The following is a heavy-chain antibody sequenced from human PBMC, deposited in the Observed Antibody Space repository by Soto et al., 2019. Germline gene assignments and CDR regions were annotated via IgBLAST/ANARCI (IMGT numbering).Heavy chain of an antibody. CDR1: GCSISSYY. D-gene: IGHD2-21*02. Sequence: PSETLSLTCTVSGCSISSYYWSWIRQPPGKGLEWIGYIYYSGSTNYNPSLKSRVTISVDTSKNQFSLKLSSVTAADTAVYYCARGQGIVVVTAPDYWGQGTLVTVSS. CDR3: ARGQGIVVVTAPDY. CDR2: IYYSGST. V-gene: IGHV4-59*01. J-gene: IGHJ4*02.